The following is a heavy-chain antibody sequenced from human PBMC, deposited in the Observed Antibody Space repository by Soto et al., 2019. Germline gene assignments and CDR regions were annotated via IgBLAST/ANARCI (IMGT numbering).Heavy chain of an antibody. J-gene: IGHJ4*02. CDR3: GTGRGGGGFAS. CDR2: SIPIFGTA. V-gene: IGHV1-69*01. D-gene: IGHD1-26*01. CDR1: GGTSNRFA. Sequence: QVQLVQSGTEVKKPGSSVRVSCKASGGTSNRFAFSWVRQAPGQGLEWMGGSIPIFGTANYAPRFQGRATITAEEPTRTGNMELSGWRSDAPATYSCGTGRGGGGFASWRQGT.